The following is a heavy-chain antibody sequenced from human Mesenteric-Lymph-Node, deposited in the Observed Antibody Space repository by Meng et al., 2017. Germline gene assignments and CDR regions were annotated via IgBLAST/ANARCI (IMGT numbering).Heavy chain of an antibody. D-gene: IGHD3-16*01. CDR1: DYSISSGYY. V-gene: IGHV4-38-2*02. Sequence: SETLSLTCTVSDYSISSGYYWGWIRQPPGKGLEWIGSIYYSGSTYYNPSLKSRVTISVDTSKNQFSLKLSSVTAADTAVYYCARDGGGPKDYWGQGTLVTVSS. CDR2: IYYSGST. CDR3: ARDGGGPKDY. J-gene: IGHJ4*02.